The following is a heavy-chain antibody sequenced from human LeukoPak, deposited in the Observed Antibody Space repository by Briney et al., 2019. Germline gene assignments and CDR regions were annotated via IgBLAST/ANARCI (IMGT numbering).Heavy chain of an antibody. V-gene: IGHV3-21*01. CDR2: ISTRIDYM. D-gene: IGHD6-19*01. J-gene: IGHJ4*02. CDR3: ARAIFSRGWYLVDY. Sequence: PGGSLRLSCVASGFTFSSLWMHWVRRAPGRGLEWVSSISTRIDYMYYADSVKGRFTISRDNAKNSLYLQMNSLRAEDTAVYYCARAIFSRGWYLVDYWGQGTLVTVSS. CDR1: GFTFSSLW.